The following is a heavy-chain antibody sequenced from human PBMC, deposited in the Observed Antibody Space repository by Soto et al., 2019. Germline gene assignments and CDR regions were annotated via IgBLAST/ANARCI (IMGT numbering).Heavy chain of an antibody. CDR3: AMCYPDRSWYIYY. V-gene: IGHV3-30-3*01. J-gene: IGHJ4*02. CDR2: ISYDGSNK. CDR1: GFTFSSYA. Sequence: QVQLVESGGGVVQPGRSLRLSCAASGFTFSSYAMHWVRQAPGKGLEWVAVISYDGSNKYYADSVKGRFTISRDNSRNRRYLPMNSLRAGDTAVYYCAMCYPDRSWYIYYWCQGTLVTVSS. D-gene: IGHD6-13*01.